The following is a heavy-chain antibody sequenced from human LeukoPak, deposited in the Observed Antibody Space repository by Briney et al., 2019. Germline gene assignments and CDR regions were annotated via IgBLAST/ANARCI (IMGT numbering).Heavy chain of an antibody. Sequence: SQTLSLTCAISGDSVSSNSAAWNWIRQSLSRGLEWLGRTYYRSKWYNDYAVSVKSRITINPDTSKNQFSLQLNSVTPEDTAVYYCARGGYSGYLSFDYWGQGTLVTVSS. D-gene: IGHD5-12*01. CDR1: GDSVSSNSAA. CDR3: ARGGYSGYLSFDY. CDR2: TYYRSKWYN. V-gene: IGHV6-1*01. J-gene: IGHJ4*02.